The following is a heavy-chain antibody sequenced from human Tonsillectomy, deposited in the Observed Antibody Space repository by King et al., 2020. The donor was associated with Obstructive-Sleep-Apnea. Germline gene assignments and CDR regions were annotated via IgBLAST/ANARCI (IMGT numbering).Heavy chain of an antibody. Sequence: VQLQESGPGLVKPSQTLSLTCTVSGGSISSGGYYWSWFRQHPGKGLEWIGYIYYSGSTYYNPSLKSRVTISVDTSKNQFSLKLSSVTAADTAVYYCARAGSWETVPDFDYWGQGTLVTVSS. D-gene: IGHD1-26*01. CDR1: GGSISSGGYY. V-gene: IGHV4-31*03. CDR2: IYYSGST. J-gene: IGHJ4*02. CDR3: ARAGSWETVPDFDY.